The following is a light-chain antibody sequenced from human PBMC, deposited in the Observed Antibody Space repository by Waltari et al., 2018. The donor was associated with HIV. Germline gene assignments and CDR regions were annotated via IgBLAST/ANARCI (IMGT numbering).Light chain of an antibody. CDR3: NSYTTSSTLHVV. J-gene: IGLJ2*01. V-gene: IGLV2-14*01. Sequence: QSALTPPASVSGSPGQSITISCTGTSRDVGGYNYVSSYQHHPGKAPNLMIYEVSNRPSGVSNRFSGSKSGNTASLTISGLQAEDEADYYCNSYTTSSTLHVVFGGGTKLTVL. CDR2: EVS. CDR1: SRDVGGYNY.